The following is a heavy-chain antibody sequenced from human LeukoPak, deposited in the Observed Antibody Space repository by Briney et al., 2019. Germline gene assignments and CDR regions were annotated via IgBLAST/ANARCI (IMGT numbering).Heavy chain of an antibody. CDR1: GYTLTELS. D-gene: IGHD3-22*01. CDR2: FDPEDGET. CDR3: ATARGGGYDSSGYYFDY. Sequence: ASVKVSCKVSGYTLTELSMHWVRQAPGKGLEWMGGFDPEDGETIYAQKFQGRVTMTEDTSTDTAYMELSSLRSEDTAVYYCATARGGGYDSSGYYFDYWGQGTLVTVSS. J-gene: IGHJ4*02. V-gene: IGHV1-24*01.